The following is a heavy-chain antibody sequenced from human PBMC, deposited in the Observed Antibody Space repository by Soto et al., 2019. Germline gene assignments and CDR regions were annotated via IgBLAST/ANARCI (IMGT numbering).Heavy chain of an antibody. CDR2: IYWNDDK. D-gene: IGHD6-6*01. CDR1: GFSLSTSGVG. Sequence: GSGPTLVNPTQTLTLTCTFSGFSLSTSGVGVGWIRQPPGKALEWLALIYWNDDKRYSPSLKSRLTITKDTSKNQVVLTMTNMDPVDTATYYCAHRFDAARRGYWYFDLWGRGTLVTVSS. V-gene: IGHV2-5*01. J-gene: IGHJ2*01. CDR3: AHRFDAARRGYWYFDL.